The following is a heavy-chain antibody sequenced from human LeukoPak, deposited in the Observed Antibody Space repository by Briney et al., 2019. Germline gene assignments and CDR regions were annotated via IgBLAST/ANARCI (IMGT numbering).Heavy chain of an antibody. V-gene: IGHV3-23*01. J-gene: IGHJ4*02. CDR1: GFTFSSYG. D-gene: IGHD3-10*01. Sequence: GGSLRLSCAASGFTFSSYGMSWVRQAPGKGLEWVSAISGSGGSTYYADSVKGRFTISRDNSKNTLYLQMNSLRAEDTAVYYCAREGSGLWFGVGLKTDYWGQGTLVTVSS. CDR3: AREGSGLWFGVGLKTDY. CDR2: ISGSGGST.